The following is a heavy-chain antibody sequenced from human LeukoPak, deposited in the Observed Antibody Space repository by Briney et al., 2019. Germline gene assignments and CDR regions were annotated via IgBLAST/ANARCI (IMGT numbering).Heavy chain of an antibody. Sequence: QSGGSLRLSCAASGFTFSSYWMSWVRQAPGKGLEWVANIKQDGSEKYYVDSVKGRFTISRDNAKNSLYLQMNSLRAEDTAVYYCARGIDTAYYYFDYWGQGTLVTVSS. J-gene: IGHJ4*02. CDR1: GFTFSSYW. D-gene: IGHD5-18*01. V-gene: IGHV3-7*01. CDR3: ARGIDTAYYYFDY. CDR2: IKQDGSEK.